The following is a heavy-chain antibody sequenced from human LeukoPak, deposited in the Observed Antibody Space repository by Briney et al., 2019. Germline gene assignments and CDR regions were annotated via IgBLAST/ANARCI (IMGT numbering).Heavy chain of an antibody. Sequence: ASVKVSCKASGYTFTGYYMHWVRQAPGQGLEWMGWINPNSGGTNYAQKFQGRVTMTRDTSISTAYMELSRLRSDDTAVYYCARAVYDILTGYYNVLDYWGQGTLVTVSS. CDR2: INPNSGGT. D-gene: IGHD3-9*01. V-gene: IGHV1-2*02. J-gene: IGHJ4*02. CDR3: ARAVYDILTGYYNVLDY. CDR1: GYTFTGYY.